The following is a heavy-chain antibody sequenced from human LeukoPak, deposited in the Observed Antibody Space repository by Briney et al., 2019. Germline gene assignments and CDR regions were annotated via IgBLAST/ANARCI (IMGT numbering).Heavy chain of an antibody. CDR2: IWYDGSNK. Sequence: GGSLRPSCAASGFTFSSYGMHWVRQAPGKGLEWVAVIWYDGSNKYYADSVKGRFTISRDNSKNTLYLQMNSLRAEDTAVYYCARDYDSSGYYLFDYWGQGTLVTISS. V-gene: IGHV3-33*01. CDR3: ARDYDSSGYYLFDY. D-gene: IGHD3-22*01. CDR1: GFTFSSYG. J-gene: IGHJ4*02.